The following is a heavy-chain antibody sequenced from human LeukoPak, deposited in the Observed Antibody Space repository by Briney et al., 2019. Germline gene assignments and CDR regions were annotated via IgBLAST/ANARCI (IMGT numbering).Heavy chain of an antibody. D-gene: IGHD3-22*01. Sequence: ASVKVSCKASGYTFTGYYMHWVRQAPGQGLEWMGRINPNSGGTNYAQKFQGRVTMTRDTSISTAYMELSRLRSEDTAVYYCTFGPQYYYDSSGYYGGRYFDYWGQGTLVTVSS. CDR1: GYTFTGYY. J-gene: IGHJ4*02. V-gene: IGHV1-2*06. CDR3: TFGPQYYYDSSGYYGGRYFDY. CDR2: INPNSGGT.